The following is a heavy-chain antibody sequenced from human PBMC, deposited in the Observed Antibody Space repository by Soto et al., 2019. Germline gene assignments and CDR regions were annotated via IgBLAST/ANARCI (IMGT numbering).Heavy chain of an antibody. CDR3: ARSGPQNDY. Sequence: ASLKVSWKASVGTFSGYAVSWVRQAPGQGLEWMGGIIPIFGTANYAQKFQGRVTITADESTSTAYMELSSLRSEDTAVYYCARSGPQNDYWGQGTLVTVSS. D-gene: IGHD5-12*01. J-gene: IGHJ4*02. V-gene: IGHV1-69*13. CDR2: IIPIFGTA. CDR1: VGTFSGYA.